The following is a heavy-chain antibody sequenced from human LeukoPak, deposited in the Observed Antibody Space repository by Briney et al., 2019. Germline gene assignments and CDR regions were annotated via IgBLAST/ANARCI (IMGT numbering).Heavy chain of an antibody. CDR2: ISGGGSST. Sequence: GGSLRLSCAASGFTFSSYAMSWVRQAPGKGLEWVSAISGGGSSTYYADSVKGRFTISRHNSKNTVDLQMNSLRAEDTAVYYCAKPQYSTRWYYFDYWGQGTLVTVSS. CDR3: AKPQYSTRWYYFDY. J-gene: IGHJ4*02. D-gene: IGHD6-13*01. V-gene: IGHV3-23*01. CDR1: GFTFSSYA.